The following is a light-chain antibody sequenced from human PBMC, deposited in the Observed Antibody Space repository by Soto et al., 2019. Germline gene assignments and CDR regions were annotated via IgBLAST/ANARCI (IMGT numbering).Light chain of an antibody. Sequence: DIVMTQSPLSLPVTPGEPASISCRSSQSLLHSSGNNYLDWYLQKPGQSPQLLIYLGSNRASGVPDRFSGSGSGTDFTLKSNRVEAEDVGVYYCMQTLQSPLTFGGGTKVDIK. CDR3: MQTLQSPLT. CDR1: QSLLHSSGNNY. CDR2: LGS. J-gene: IGKJ4*01. V-gene: IGKV2-28*01.